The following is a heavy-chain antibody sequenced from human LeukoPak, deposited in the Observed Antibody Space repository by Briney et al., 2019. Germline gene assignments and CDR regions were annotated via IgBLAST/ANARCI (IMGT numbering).Heavy chain of an antibody. D-gene: IGHD4-17*01. V-gene: IGHV4-59*06. J-gene: IGHJ3*02. CDR3: ARDPDYMTTVTTGAFDI. CDR1: GGSINNYY. CDR2: IYYSGST. Sequence: SETLSLTCSVSGGSINNYYWSWIRQHPGKGLEWIGYIYYSGSTYYNPSLKSRVTISVDTSKNQFSLKLSSVTAADTAVYYCARDPDYMTTVTTGAFDIWGQGTMVTVSS.